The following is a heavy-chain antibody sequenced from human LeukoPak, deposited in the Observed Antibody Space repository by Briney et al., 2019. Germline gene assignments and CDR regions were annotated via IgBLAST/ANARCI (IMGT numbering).Heavy chain of an antibody. J-gene: IGHJ4*02. Sequence: PGGSLRLSCAASGFTVSSNYMSWVRQAPGKGLEWVSVIYSGGSTYYADSVKGRFTISRDNSRNTLYLQMNSLRAEDTAVYYCARDLHGSGSLDYWGQGTLVTVSS. D-gene: IGHD3-10*01. CDR1: GFTVSSNY. CDR3: ARDLHGSGSLDY. V-gene: IGHV3-66*02. CDR2: IYSGGST.